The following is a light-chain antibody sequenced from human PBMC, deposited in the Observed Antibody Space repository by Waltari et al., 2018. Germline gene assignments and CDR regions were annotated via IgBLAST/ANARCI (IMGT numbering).Light chain of an antibody. V-gene: IGLV3-1*01. Sequence: SYELTQPPSVSVSPGQTANITSSVDTLGARYLCWYQQKSGQSPVLVIYQHNKRPSGIPARFSGSNSANTATLTITGTQAIDEADYYCQAWDRSTVIFGGGTKLTVL. J-gene: IGLJ2*01. CDR3: QAWDRSTVI. CDR2: QHN. CDR1: TLGARY.